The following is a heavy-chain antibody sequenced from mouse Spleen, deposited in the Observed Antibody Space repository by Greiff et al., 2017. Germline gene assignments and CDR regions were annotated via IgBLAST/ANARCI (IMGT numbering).Heavy chain of an antibody. D-gene: IGHD1-1*01. CDR2: ISSGGGNT. J-gene: IGHJ1*01. CDR3: ARRADYYGSRYFDV. V-gene: IGHV5-9-3*01. CDR1: GFTFSSYA. Sequence: EVQRVESGGGLVKLGGSLKLSCAASGFTFSSYAMSWVRQTPEKRLEWVATISSGGGNTYYPDSVKGRFTISRDNAKNTLYLQMSSLKSEDTAMYYCARRADYYGSRYFDVWGAGTTVTVSS.